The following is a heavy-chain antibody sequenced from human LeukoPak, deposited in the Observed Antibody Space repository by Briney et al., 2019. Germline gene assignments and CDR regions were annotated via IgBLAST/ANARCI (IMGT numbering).Heavy chain of an antibody. CDR2: VSWDGGIT. J-gene: IGHJ4*02. V-gene: IGHV3-43*01. CDR1: GFTFDDYT. Sequence: GGSLRLSCAASGFTFDDYTMHWVRQAPGKGLEWLSLVSWDGGITYYADSVRGRFTISRDNAKNSLYLQMNSLRAEDTAVYYCAREGELLQGFDYWGQGTLVTVSS. D-gene: IGHD1-7*01. CDR3: AREGELLQGFDY.